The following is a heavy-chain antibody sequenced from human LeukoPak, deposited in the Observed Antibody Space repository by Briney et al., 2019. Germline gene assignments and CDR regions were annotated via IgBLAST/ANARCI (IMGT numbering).Heavy chain of an antibody. D-gene: IGHD3-9*01. V-gene: IGHV1-46*01. CDR1: GYTFTSYY. J-gene: IGHJ4*02. CDR3: ARHGVTYYDILTGQFDY. CDR2: INPSGGST. Sequence: ASVKVSCKASGYTFTSYYMHWVRQAPGQGLEWMGIINPSGGSTSYAQKFQGRVTMTRDTSKNQFSLKLSSVTAADTAVYYCARHGVTYYDILTGQFDYWGQGTLVTVSS.